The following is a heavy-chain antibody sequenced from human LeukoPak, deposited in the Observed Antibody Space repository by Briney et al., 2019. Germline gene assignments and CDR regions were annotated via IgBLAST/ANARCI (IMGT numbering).Heavy chain of an antibody. V-gene: IGHV1-69*05. CDR2: IIPIFGTA. CDR1: GYTFTSYA. CDR3: ARDYRLQYCSGGSCQEAFDI. D-gene: IGHD2-15*01. Sequence: GASVKVSCKASGYTFTSYAISWVRQAPGQGLEWMGRIIPIFGTANYAQKFQGRVTITTDESTSTAYMELSSLRSEDTAVYYCARDYRLQYCSGGSCQEAFDIWGQGTMVTVSS. J-gene: IGHJ3*02.